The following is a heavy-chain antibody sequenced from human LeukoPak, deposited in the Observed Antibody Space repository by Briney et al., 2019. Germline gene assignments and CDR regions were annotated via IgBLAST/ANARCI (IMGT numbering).Heavy chain of an antibody. J-gene: IGHJ4*02. Sequence: ASETLSLTCAVSGGSISSGGYSWSWIRQTPGKGVEWIAYIHDSGSTYYNPSLKSRVTISVDTSKNQFSLKLSSVTAADTAVYYCARTRYYYNSRSYGAPYYFDYWGQGTLVTVSS. CDR1: GGSISSGGYS. CDR2: IHDSGST. D-gene: IGHD3-10*01. CDR3: ARTRYYYNSRSYGAPYYFDY. V-gene: IGHV4-30-2*03.